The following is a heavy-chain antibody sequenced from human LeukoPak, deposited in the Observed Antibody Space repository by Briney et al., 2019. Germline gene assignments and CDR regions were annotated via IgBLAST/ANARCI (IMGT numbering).Heavy chain of an antibody. D-gene: IGHD6-19*01. CDR3: ARTSGVSVAGSPYYFDF. CDR1: GYLFINYG. V-gene: IGHV1-18*01. Sequence: ASVKVSCKASGYLFINYGISWLRQSPGQGLECMGWISPYSGNTDYAQKLQGRVTMTTDTSTTTAYMELRSLRFDDTAVYYCARTSGVSVAGSPYYFDFWGQGTLISVSS. CDR2: ISPYSGNT. J-gene: IGHJ4*02.